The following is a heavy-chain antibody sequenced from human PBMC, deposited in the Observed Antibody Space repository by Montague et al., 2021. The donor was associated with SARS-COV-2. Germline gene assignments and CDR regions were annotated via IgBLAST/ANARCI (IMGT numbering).Heavy chain of an antibody. CDR1: GGSISSSSYY. Sequence: SETLSLTCTVSGGSISSSSYYWGWIRQPPGKGLEWIGSIYYSGYTHYNPSPKSRVTIAVDTSKNHLSLRLSSVTAADTAVYYCARPGSWGIFDPWGQGTLVIVSS. CDR3: ARPGSWGIFDP. V-gene: IGHV4-39*07. D-gene: IGHD6-13*01. CDR2: IYYSGYT. J-gene: IGHJ5*02.